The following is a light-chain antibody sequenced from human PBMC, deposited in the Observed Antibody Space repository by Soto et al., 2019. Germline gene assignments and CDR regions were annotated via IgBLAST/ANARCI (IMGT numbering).Light chain of an antibody. V-gene: IGKV1-5*01. Sequence: DIQMTQSPSTLAASVGDRVTITCRASQSISSWLAWYQQKPGKAPKLLIYDASSLESGVPSRFSGSGSGTEFILTISSLQPDDFATYYCQQYTSFWTFGQGTKVDIK. CDR3: QQYTSFWT. CDR1: QSISSW. CDR2: DAS. J-gene: IGKJ1*01.